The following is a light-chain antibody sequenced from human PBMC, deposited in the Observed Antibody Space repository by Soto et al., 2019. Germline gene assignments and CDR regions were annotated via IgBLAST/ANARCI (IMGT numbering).Light chain of an antibody. Sequence: EVVMTQSPATMSMSPGERATLPCRASQSVSSDLVWYQHKPGQAPRILIYGASTRAAGIQARFSGSGSGTDFTLTITSLQSEDFGVYYCHQHNNWWTFGQGTKVDIK. CDR3: HQHNNWWT. J-gene: IGKJ1*01. V-gene: IGKV3-15*01. CDR1: QSVSSD. CDR2: GAS.